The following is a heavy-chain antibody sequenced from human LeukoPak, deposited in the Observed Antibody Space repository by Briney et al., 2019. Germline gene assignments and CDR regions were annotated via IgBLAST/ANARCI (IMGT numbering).Heavy chain of an antibody. CDR1: GYTFSSYH. D-gene: IGHD3/OR15-3a*01. CDR3: AREAVTIFALVRTQTTKRPHRLDP. V-gene: IGHV1-46*01. Sequence: GASVKVSCKASGYTFSSYHMHWVRQAPGQGLEWMGIINPSAGTTNYAQKFQDRVTMTRDMSTSTVYMELSSLRSEDTAVYYCAREAVTIFALVRTQTTKRPHRLDPWGQGTLVTVSS. CDR2: INPSAGTT. J-gene: IGHJ5*02.